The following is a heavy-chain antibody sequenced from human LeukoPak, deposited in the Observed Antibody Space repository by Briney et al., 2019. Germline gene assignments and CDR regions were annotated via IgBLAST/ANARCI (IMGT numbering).Heavy chain of an antibody. CDR3: ARLVDYGSGSH. D-gene: IGHD3-10*01. CDR1: GGSFSGYY. Sequence: SETLSLTCAVYGGSFSGYYWSWIRQPPGKGLEWIGEINHSGSTNYNPSLKSRVTISVDTSKNQFSLKLSSVTAADTAVYYCARLVDYGSGSHWGQGTLVIVSS. J-gene: IGHJ4*02. CDR2: INHSGST. V-gene: IGHV4-34*01.